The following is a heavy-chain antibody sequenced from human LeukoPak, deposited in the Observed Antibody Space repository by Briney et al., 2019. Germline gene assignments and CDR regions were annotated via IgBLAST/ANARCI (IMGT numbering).Heavy chain of an antibody. J-gene: IGHJ4*02. CDR3: ARVSLEMRIARNFDY. V-gene: IGHV5-51*01. Sequence: GESLKISCKGSEYSFSSYWIGWVRQMPGKGLEWMGIIYPGDSDTRYSPSFRGQVTISADKSISTAYLQWSSLKASDTAMYYCARVSLEMRIARNFDYWGQGTLVTVS. CDR1: EYSFSSYW. D-gene: IGHD5-24*01. CDR2: IYPGDSDT.